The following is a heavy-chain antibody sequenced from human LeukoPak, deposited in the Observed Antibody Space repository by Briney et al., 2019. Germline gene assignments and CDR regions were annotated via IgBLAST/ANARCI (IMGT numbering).Heavy chain of an antibody. J-gene: IGHJ5*02. CDR3: ARERVNYDFWSGVPDFDP. Sequence: PSETLSLSCAVSGYSISSGYYWGWIRQPPGKGLEWIGSIYHSGSTNYNPSLKSRVTMSVDTSKNQFSLKLSSVTAADTAVYYCARERVNYDFWSGVPDFDPWGQGTLVTVSS. D-gene: IGHD3-3*01. V-gene: IGHV4-38-2*02. CDR1: GYSISSGYY. CDR2: IYHSGST.